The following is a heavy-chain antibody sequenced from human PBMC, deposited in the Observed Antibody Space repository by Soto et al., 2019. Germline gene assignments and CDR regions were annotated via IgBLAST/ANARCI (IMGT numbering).Heavy chain of an antibody. V-gene: IGHV3-30*04. CDR3: ARASGGAFDI. D-gene: IGHD3-10*01. CDR2: ISYDGSNK. J-gene: IGHJ3*02. CDR1: GFTFSSYA. Sequence: GESLKISCAASGFTFSSYAMHWVRQAPGKGLEWVAVISYDGSNKYYADSVKGRFTISRDNSKNTLYLQMNSLRAEDTAVYYCARASGGAFDIWGQGTMVTVSS.